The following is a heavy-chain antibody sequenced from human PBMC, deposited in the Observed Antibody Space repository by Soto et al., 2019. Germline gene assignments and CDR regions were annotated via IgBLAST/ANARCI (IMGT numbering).Heavy chain of an antibody. D-gene: IGHD3-10*01. J-gene: IGHJ4*02. CDR1: GFTLSSYS. CDR3: ARGHPVRGVKGFDY. V-gene: IGHV3-21*04. CDR2: ISSSSSYI. Sequence: GGSLRLSCAASGFTLSSYSMNWVRQAPGKGLEWVSSISSSSSYIHYADSVKGRFTISRDNAKNSLYLQMNSLRSEDTAVYYCARGHPVRGVKGFDYWGQGTLVTVSS.